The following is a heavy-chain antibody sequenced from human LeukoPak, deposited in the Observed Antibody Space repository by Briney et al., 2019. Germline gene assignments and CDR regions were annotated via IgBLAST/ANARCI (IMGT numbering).Heavy chain of an antibody. Sequence: GESLKISCKASGYSFTKHWIAWVRQMPGKGLEWMGIIYPGDSDTRYSPSFQGQVTMSADKSINTAYLQWSSLKASDTAMYYCARRAPLSGESFDYWGQGTLVTVSS. CDR3: ARRAPLSGESFDY. D-gene: IGHD4-17*01. J-gene: IGHJ4*02. CDR1: GYSFTKHW. V-gene: IGHV5-51*01. CDR2: IYPGDSDT.